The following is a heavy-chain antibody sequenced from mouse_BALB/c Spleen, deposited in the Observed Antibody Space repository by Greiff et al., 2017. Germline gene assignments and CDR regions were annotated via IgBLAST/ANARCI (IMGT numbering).Heavy chain of an antibody. CDR2: INPYNDGT. J-gene: IGHJ3*01. CDR1: GYTFTSYV. CDR3: ARTGGSRGFAY. V-gene: IGHV1-14*01. D-gene: IGHD1-1*01. Sequence: VQLQQSGPELVKPGASVKMSCKASGYTFTSYVMHWVKQKPGQGLEWIGYINPYNDGTKYNEKFKGKATLTSDTSSSTAYMELSSLTSEDSAVYYCARTGGSRGFAYWGQGTLVTVSA.